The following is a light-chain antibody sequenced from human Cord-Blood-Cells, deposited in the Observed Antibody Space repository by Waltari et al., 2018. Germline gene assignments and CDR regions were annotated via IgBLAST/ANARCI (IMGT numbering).Light chain of an antibody. CDR2: WAS. V-gene: IGKV4-1*01. CDR1: QSFLYSSNNKNY. J-gene: IGKJ3*01. Sequence: DIVMTLSPDSLAVSLGERATINCKSSQSFLYSSNNKNYLAWYQQKPGQPPKLLIYWASTRESGVPDRFSGSGSGTDFTLTISSLQAEDVAVYYCQQYYSTPFTFGPGTKVDIK. CDR3: QQYYSTPFT.